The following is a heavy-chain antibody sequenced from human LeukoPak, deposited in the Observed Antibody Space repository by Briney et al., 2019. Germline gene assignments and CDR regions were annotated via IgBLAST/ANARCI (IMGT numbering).Heavy chain of an antibody. V-gene: IGHV1-8*01. D-gene: IGHD6-19*01. CDR1: GYTFTSYD. CDR2: MNPNSGNT. J-gene: IGHJ5*02. CDR3: ARAAVAEADWFDP. Sequence: ASVTVSCTASGYTFTSYDINWVRQATGQGLEWMGWMNPNSGNTGYAQKFQGRVTMTRNTSISTAYMELSSLRSEDTVVYYCARAAVAEADWFDPWGQGTLVTVSS.